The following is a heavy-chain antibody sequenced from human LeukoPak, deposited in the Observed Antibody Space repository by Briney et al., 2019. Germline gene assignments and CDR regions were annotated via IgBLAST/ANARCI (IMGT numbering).Heavy chain of an antibody. CDR1: GFTFSSYG. Sequence: PRGSLRLSCAASGFTFSSYGMHWVRQAPGKGLEWVAVIWYDGSNKYYADSVKGRFTISRDNSKNTVYLQMDSLRAEDTAVYYCARGLYSSSWYLGYWGQGTLVTVSS. D-gene: IGHD6-13*01. J-gene: IGHJ4*02. V-gene: IGHV3-33*01. CDR3: ARGLYSSSWYLGY. CDR2: IWYDGSNK.